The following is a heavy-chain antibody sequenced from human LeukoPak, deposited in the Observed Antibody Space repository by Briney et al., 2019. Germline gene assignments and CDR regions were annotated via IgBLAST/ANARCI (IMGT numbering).Heavy chain of an antibody. CDR1: GFTFSDYW. CDR3: AKDFHDGYFDY. D-gene: IGHD1-1*01. V-gene: IGHV3-74*01. CDR2: ISSDGSRV. Sequence: PGGSLRLSCAASGFTFSDYWMHWVRQAPGKGLVWVSRISSDGSRVTYADSVKGRFTISRDNSKNTLYLQMNSLRAEDTAVYYCAKDFHDGYFDYWGQGTLVTVSS. J-gene: IGHJ4*02.